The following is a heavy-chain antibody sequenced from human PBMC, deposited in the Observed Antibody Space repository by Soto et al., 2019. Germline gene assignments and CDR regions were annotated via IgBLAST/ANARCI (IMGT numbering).Heavy chain of an antibody. Sequence: QVQLVQSGAEVKKPGASVKVSCKASGDPFSNYDMKWVRQATGQGLEWMGWMNPNSGNTGYARKFQGRVTMTRNTSITTVYMELSSLRSDDTAVYYCARGRNGMDVWGQGTTVTVSS. CDR1: GDPFSNYD. CDR3: ARGRNGMDV. V-gene: IGHV1-8*01. CDR2: MNPNSGNT. J-gene: IGHJ6*02.